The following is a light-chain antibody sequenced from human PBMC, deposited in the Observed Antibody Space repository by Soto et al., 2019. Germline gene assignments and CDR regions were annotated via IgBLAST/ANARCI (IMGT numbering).Light chain of an antibody. V-gene: IGKV2D-29*01. J-gene: IGKJ1*01. CDR1: QSLLHTDGKTY. Sequence: DIVMTQTPLSLSVTPGQPASISCKSSQSLLHTDGKTYLYWYLQKAGQTPQLLIYEVSNRVSGVPDRFSGSGSGTDFTLKISRVETEDVGVYYCMQSIQLPTWTFGQGTKVEIK. CDR2: EVS. CDR3: MQSIQLPTWT.